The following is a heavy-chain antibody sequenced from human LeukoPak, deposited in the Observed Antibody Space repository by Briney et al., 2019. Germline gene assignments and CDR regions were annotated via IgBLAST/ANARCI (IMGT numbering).Heavy chain of an antibody. V-gene: IGHV3-7*01. CDR3: VRESGPGSNLVLWLGEEPYYFDY. Sequence: GGSLRLSCRTSGFTFTTYWMSWVRQAPGKGLEWVANIKHDGSEKYYVDSVKGRFTISGDNAKNSLCLQMSSLRAEDTAVYYCVRESGPGSNLVLWLGEEPYYFDYWGQGTLVTVSS. CDR2: IKHDGSEK. J-gene: IGHJ4*02. D-gene: IGHD3-10*01. CDR1: GFTFTTYW.